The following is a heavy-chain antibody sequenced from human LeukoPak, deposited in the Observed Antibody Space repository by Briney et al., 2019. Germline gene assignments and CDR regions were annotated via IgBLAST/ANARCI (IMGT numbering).Heavy chain of an antibody. CDR3: AKDLDLDIVVIPAAIDY. V-gene: IGHV3-23*01. J-gene: IGHJ4*02. CDR1: GFTVSSNY. CDR2: IGGSGGST. D-gene: IGHD2-2*01. Sequence: GGSLRLSCAASGFTVSSNYMSWVRQAPGKGLEWVSAIGGSGGSTFYADSVKGRFTISRDNSKNTLYLQMNSLRAEDTAVYYCAKDLDLDIVVIPAAIDYWGQGTLVTVSS.